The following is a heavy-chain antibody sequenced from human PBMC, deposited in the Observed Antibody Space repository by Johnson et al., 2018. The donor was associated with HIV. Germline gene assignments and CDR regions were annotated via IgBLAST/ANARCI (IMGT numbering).Heavy chain of an antibody. Sequence: VQLVESGGGLVQPGGSLRLSCAASGFTFSSYAMSWVRQAPGKGLEWVSAISGSGGSTYYAGSVKGRFTISRDNSKNTLYLQMGSLRAEDMAVYYCAREGLIVGATLGAFDIWGQGTMVTVSS. CDR3: AREGLIVGATLGAFDI. CDR1: GFTFSSYA. J-gene: IGHJ3*02. CDR2: ISGSGGST. V-gene: IGHV3-23*04. D-gene: IGHD1-26*01.